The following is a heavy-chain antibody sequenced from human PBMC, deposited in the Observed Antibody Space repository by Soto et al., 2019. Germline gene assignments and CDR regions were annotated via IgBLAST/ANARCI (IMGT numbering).Heavy chain of an antibody. CDR2: VSGSGDKT. D-gene: IGHD2-8*01. J-gene: IGHJ4*02. V-gene: IGHV3-23*01. Sequence: EVQLLESGGGLVQPGGSLRLSCAASGFTFSSYAMSWVRQAPGKGLEWVSVVSGSGDKTYYADSVKGRFAISRDNSKDTLFLQMNSLRGEDTALYYCAKGFCANGVCSSDHWGQGTLVTVSS. CDR3: AKGFCANGVCSSDH. CDR1: GFTFSSYA.